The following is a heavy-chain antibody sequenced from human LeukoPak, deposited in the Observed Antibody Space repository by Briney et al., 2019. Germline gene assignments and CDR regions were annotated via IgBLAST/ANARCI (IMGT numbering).Heavy chain of an antibody. V-gene: IGHV3-30*03. CDR3: AGDSSPFT. Sequence: GGSLRLSCAASGFTFSSYGMHWVRQAPGKGLEWVAVISYDGSNKYYADSVKGRFTISRDNSKNTLYLQMNSLRAEDTAVYYCAGDSSPFTWGQGTLVTVSS. CDR2: ISYDGSNK. CDR1: GFTFSSYG. D-gene: IGHD6-6*01. J-gene: IGHJ5*02.